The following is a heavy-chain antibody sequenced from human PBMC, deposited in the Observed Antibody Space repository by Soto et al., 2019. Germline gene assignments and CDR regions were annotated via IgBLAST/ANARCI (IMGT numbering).Heavy chain of an antibody. Sequence: EVQLLESGGCLVQPGGSLTLSCAASGFTFSNYAMSWVRQAPGKGLEWVSAISGGGISTYYADSVRGRFTISRDNSRNTLYLRMNRLRAEDTAVYNCARVAISMVRGTNNWFDPWGQGTLVTVSS. V-gene: IGHV3-23*01. CDR1: GFTFSNYA. CDR3: ARVAISMVRGTNNWFDP. D-gene: IGHD3-10*01. CDR2: ISGGGIST. J-gene: IGHJ5*02.